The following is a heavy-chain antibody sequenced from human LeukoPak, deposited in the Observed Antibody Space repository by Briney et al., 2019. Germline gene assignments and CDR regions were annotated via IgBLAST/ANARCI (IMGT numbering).Heavy chain of an antibody. CDR1: GYTFTSYG. CDR3: AKAYYSDSSGHDVFDI. J-gene: IGHJ3*02. D-gene: IGHD3-22*01. Sequence: ASVKVSCKASGYTFTSYGISWVRQAPGQGLEWMGWISAYNGNTNYAQKFQGRVTMTTDTSTSIAYMELRSLRSDDTAVYYCAKAYYSDSSGHDVFDIWGQGTMVTVSS. CDR2: ISAYNGNT. V-gene: IGHV1-18*01.